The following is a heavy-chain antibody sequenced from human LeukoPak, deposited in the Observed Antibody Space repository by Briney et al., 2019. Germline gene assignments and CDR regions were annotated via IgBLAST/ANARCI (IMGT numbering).Heavy chain of an antibody. D-gene: IGHD6-19*01. CDR3: ARDDGSGGPFDY. CDR2: IYSGGST. CDR1: GFTFGSYS. Sequence: QPGGSLRLSCAASGFTFGSYSMNWVRQAPGKGLEWVSIIYSGGSTYHADSVKGRFTISRDSSKNTLYLQMNSLRPEDTAVYYCARDDGSGGPFDYWGQGTLVTVSS. V-gene: IGHV3-66*01. J-gene: IGHJ4*02.